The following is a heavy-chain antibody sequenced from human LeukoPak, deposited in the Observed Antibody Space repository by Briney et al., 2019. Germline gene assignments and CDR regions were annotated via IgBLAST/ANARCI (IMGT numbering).Heavy chain of an antibody. CDR2: INPSGGST. Sequence: ASVKVSCKAAGYTFTSCYMHWVRQAPGQGLEWMGIINPSGGSTSYPQKFQGRVTMTRDTSTSTVYMELSSLRSEDTAVYYCARARSTLGSGSYYCSDWGQGTLVTVSS. J-gene: IGHJ4*02. D-gene: IGHD3-10*01. CDR1: GYTFTSCY. CDR3: ARARSTLGSGSYYCSD. V-gene: IGHV1-46*01.